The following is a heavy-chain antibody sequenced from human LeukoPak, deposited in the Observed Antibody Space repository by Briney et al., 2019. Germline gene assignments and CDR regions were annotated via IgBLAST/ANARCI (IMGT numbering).Heavy chain of an antibody. CDR3: ARRGDCSSTSCYLSNYMDV. Sequence: SETLSLTCTVSGGSISSYYWSWIRQPPGKGLEWIGYIYTSGCTNYNPSLKSRVTISVDTSKNQFSLKLSSVTAADTAVYYCARRGDCSSTSCYLSNYMDVWGKGTTVTVSS. V-gene: IGHV4-4*09. CDR1: GGSISSYY. J-gene: IGHJ6*03. CDR2: IYTSGCT. D-gene: IGHD2-2*03.